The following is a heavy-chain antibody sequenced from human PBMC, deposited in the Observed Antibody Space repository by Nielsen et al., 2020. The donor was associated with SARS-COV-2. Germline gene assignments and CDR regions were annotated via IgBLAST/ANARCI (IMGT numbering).Heavy chain of an antibody. D-gene: IGHD4-17*01. CDR2: ISVLKGET. CDR3: ANSFHDYGDWFDS. Sequence: ASVNVSCKASGYTFNRFDISWVRQAPGQGLEWMGLISVLKGETNYAQKFRGRVSMTTDTSTNTAYMELGSLRSDDTAMYYCANSFHDYGDWFDSWGQGTLVTVSS. J-gene: IGHJ5*01. V-gene: IGHV1-18*01. CDR1: GYTFNRFD.